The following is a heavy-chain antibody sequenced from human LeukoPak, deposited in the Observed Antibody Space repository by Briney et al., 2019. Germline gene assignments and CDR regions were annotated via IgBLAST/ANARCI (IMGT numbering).Heavy chain of an antibody. CDR3: ARVPHCSTTSCYFDY. D-gene: IGHD2-2*01. CDR2: IYYSEST. V-gene: IGHV4-59*01. CDR1: GGSISSYY. J-gene: IGHJ4*02. Sequence: SETLSLTCTVSGGSISSYYWSWIRQPPGKGLEWIGYIYYSESTNYNPSLKSRVTISVDTSKNQFSLKLSSVTAADTAVYYCARVPHCSTTSCYFDYWGQGTLVTVSS.